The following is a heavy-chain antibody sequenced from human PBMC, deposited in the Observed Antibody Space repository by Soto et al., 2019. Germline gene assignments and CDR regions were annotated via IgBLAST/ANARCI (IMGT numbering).Heavy chain of an antibody. V-gene: IGHV3-23*01. CDR3: AKRRGAGGHFDY. CDR2: VSIGGST. J-gene: IGHJ4*02. CDR1: GFIFSSYA. Sequence: DVQLLESGGGLVQPGGSLRLSCAASGFIFSSYAMGWVRQGPGKGLEWVAVVSIGGSTHYADSVRGRFTISRDNSKTTLSLQINSLTAEDTAVYFCAKRRGAGGHFDYWGQGALVTVSS. D-gene: IGHD2-15*01.